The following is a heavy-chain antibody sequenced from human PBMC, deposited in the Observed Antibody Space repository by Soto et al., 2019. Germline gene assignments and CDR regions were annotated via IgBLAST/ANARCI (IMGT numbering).Heavy chain of an antibody. J-gene: IGHJ4*02. CDR1: GGSFSGYY. V-gene: IGHV4-34*01. D-gene: IGHD2-8*01. Sequence: SETLSLTCAVYGGSFSGYYWSWIRQPPGKGLEWIGEINHSGSTNYNPSLKSRVTISVDTSKNQFSLKLSSVTAADTAVYYCARHVIVVPAAMGYCTNGVCYSGYDYWGQGTLVTVSS. CDR2: INHSGST. CDR3: ARHVIVVPAAMGYCTNGVCYSGYDY.